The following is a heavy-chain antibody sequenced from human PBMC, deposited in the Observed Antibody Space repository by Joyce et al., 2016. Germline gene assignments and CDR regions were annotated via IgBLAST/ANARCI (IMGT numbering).Heavy chain of an antibody. V-gene: IGHV4-31*03. CDR1: GGSISNGAFY. Sequence: QVQLQESGPGLVKPSQTLSLTCTVSGGSISNGAFYWSWIRQPPGKGLEWIGYIYQNGSTYDNPSLKSRLSLSLETPKNQFSLKLTSVTAADTAVYYCATGAIAAAGTLEAFDIWGQGTMVPVTS. CDR2: IYQNGST. CDR3: ATGAIAAAGTLEAFDI. D-gene: IGHD6-13*01. J-gene: IGHJ3*02.